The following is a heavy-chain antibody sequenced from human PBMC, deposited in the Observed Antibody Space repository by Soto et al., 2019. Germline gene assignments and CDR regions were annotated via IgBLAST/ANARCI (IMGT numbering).Heavy chain of an antibody. V-gene: IGHV3-53*01. D-gene: IGHD6-13*01. CDR1: GFTVSSNY. J-gene: IGHJ4*02. CDR3: AAGGIAAAVDY. CDR2: IYSGGST. Sequence: EVQLVESGGGLIQPGGSLRLSCAASGFTVSSNYMSWVRQAPGKGLEWVSVIYSGGSTYYADSVKGRFTISRDNSKNTLYVSKNSLTAEDTAVEFCAAGGIAAAVDYWGQGTLVTVSS.